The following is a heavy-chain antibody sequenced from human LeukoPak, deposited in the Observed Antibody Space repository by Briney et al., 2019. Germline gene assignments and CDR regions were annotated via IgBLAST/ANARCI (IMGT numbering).Heavy chain of an antibody. CDR2: ISAYNGNT. Sequence: ASVKVSCKASGYTFTSYGISWVRQAPGQGLEWMGWISAYNGNTDYAQKLQGRVTMTTDTSTSTAYMELRSLRSDDTAVYYCARDWPGVAAAGTRALDYWGQGTLVTVSS. J-gene: IGHJ4*02. V-gene: IGHV1-18*01. CDR3: ARDWPGVAAAGTRALDY. CDR1: GYTFTSYG. D-gene: IGHD6-13*01.